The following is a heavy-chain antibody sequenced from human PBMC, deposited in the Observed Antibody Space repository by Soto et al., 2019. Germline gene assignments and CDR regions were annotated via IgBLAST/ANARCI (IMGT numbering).Heavy chain of an antibody. Sequence: PGGSLRLSCAASGFTFSSYAMSWVRQAPGKGLEWVSAISGSGGSTYYADSVKGRFTISRDNSKNTLYLQMNSLRADDTAVYYCSRYSSSSYYYYGMDVWGQGTTVTVSS. J-gene: IGHJ6*02. CDR1: GFTFSSYA. V-gene: IGHV3-23*01. D-gene: IGHD6-6*01. CDR3: SRYSSSSYYYYGMDV. CDR2: ISGSGGST.